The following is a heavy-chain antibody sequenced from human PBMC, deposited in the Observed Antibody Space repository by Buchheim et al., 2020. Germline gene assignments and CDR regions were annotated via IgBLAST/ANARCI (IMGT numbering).Heavy chain of an antibody. V-gene: IGHV4-34*01. CDR2: FHDSGYT. CDR1: GGSFSGYY. Sequence: QVQLQQWGAGRLKPSETLSLTCAVLGGSFSGYYWSWVRQPPGKGLEWIGEFHDSGYTYYSSSLKSRVSISLDTSHNPFYVTLTSVTAADTAVYYWARGSRASRLVYWGQGTL. J-gene: IGHJ4*02. D-gene: IGHD6-6*01. CDR3: ARGSRASRLVY.